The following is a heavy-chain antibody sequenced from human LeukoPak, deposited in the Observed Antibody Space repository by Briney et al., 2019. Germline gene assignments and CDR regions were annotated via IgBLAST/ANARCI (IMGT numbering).Heavy chain of an antibody. CDR1: GYTFTGYY. Sequence: ASVKVSCKASGYTFTGYYMHWVRQAPGQGLEWMGWINPNSGGTNYAQKFQGRVTMTRDTSISTAYMELSSLRSEDTAVYYCASIRSNRDGSRSFDYWGQGTLVTVSS. J-gene: IGHJ4*02. CDR3: ASIRSNRDGSRSFDY. D-gene: IGHD5-24*01. V-gene: IGHV1-2*02. CDR2: INPNSGGT.